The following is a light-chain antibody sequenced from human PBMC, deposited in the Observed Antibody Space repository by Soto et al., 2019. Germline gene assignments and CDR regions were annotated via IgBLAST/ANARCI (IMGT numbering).Light chain of an antibody. V-gene: IGKV3-20*01. CDR2: GGY. Sequence: EIVLTQSPGTLSLSPGERASLSCRASQSVTSSYLAWYQQKPDQAPRLLRFGGYSRAAGIPDRFSGSGSGTDFTLTISRLEPEDFAVYYCHQYGTTVGQGTKVEIK. CDR1: QSVTSSY. J-gene: IGKJ1*01. CDR3: HQYGTT.